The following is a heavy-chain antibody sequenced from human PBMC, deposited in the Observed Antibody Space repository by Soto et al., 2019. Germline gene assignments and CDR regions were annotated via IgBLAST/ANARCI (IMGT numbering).Heavy chain of an antibody. Sequence: GALVKVSCKASGYTFTSYYMHWVRQAPGQGLEWMGIINPSGGSTSYAQKFQGRVTMTRDTSTSTVYMELSSLRSEDTAVYYCARAGHTEDYFDYWGQGTLVTVSS. V-gene: IGHV1-46*01. CDR1: GYTFTSYY. CDR2: INPSGGST. CDR3: ARAGHTEDYFDY. D-gene: IGHD4-17*01. J-gene: IGHJ4*02.